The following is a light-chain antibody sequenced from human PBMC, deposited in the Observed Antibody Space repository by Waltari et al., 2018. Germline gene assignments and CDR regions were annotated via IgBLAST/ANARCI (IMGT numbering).Light chain of an antibody. J-gene: IGLJ2*01. V-gene: IGLV1-44*01. Sequence: QSLLTQPPSASGTPGQRVTISCSGSRSNIGSTAVSWYPQLPGTAPKLLIHSNNQRPSGVPDRFSCSKSGTSASLAISGLQSADEADYYCAAWDDSLNGHVVFGGGTKLTVL. CDR2: SNN. CDR1: RSNIGSTA. CDR3: AAWDDSLNGHVV.